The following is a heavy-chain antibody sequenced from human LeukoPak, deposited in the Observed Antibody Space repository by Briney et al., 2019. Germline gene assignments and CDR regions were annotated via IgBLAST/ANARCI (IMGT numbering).Heavy chain of an antibody. CDR2: ISAYNGNT. Sequence: GASVKASCKASGYTFTSYGISWVRQAPGQGLEWMGWISAYNGNTNYAQKLQSRVTMTTDTSTSTAYMELRSLRSDDTAVYYCATPYRIYDTDAFDIWGQGTMVTVSS. CDR1: GYTFTSYG. D-gene: IGHD3-22*01. CDR3: ATPYRIYDTDAFDI. V-gene: IGHV1-18*01. J-gene: IGHJ3*02.